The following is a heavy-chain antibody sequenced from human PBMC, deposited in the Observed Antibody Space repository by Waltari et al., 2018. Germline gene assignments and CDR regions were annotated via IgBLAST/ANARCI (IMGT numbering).Heavy chain of an antibody. CDR3: ARSRKPAAGSSSRGDYFDY. CDR1: GYTFTSYD. V-gene: IGHV1-8*01. J-gene: IGHJ4*02. Sequence: QVQLVQSGAEVKKPGASVKVSCKASGYTFTSYDINWVRQATGQGLEWMGWMNPNSGNTGYAQKFQGRVTMTRNTSISTAYMELSSLRSEDTAVYYCARSRKPAAGSSSRGDYFDYWGQGTLVTVSS. D-gene: IGHD6-13*01. CDR2: MNPNSGNT.